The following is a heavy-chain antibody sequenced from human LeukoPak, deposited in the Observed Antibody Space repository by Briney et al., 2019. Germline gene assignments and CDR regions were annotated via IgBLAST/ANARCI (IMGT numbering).Heavy chain of an antibody. D-gene: IGHD2-15*01. CDR2: INPNRGGT. CDR1: GYTFTGYY. J-gene: IGHJ5*02. Sequence: ASVKVSCKASGYTFTGYYMHWVRQAPGQGVEWMGWINPNRGGTNYAQKFQGRVTMTRDTSISTAYTELSSLRSDDTAVYYCARVPEYCSGGSCEGCFDPWGQGTLVTVSS. V-gene: IGHV1-2*02. CDR3: ARVPEYCSGGSCEGCFDP.